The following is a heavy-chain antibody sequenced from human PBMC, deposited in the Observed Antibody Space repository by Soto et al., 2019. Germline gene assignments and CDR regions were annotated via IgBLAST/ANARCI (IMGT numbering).Heavy chain of an antibody. CDR1: GGSVSSGSYY. D-gene: IGHD3-22*01. J-gene: IGHJ4*01. CDR2: IYYSGST. V-gene: IGHV4-61*01. CDR3: ARHKDSTGYRPFDY. Sequence: SETLSLTCTVSGGSVSSGSYYWSWIRQPPGKGLEWIGYIYYSGSTNYNPSLKSRVTISVDTSKNQFSLKLTSVTAADTAMYYCARHKDSTGYRPFDYWGHGTLVTVSS.